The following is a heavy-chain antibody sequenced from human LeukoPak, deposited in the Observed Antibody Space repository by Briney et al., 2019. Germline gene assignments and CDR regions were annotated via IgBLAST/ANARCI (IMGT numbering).Heavy chain of an antibody. CDR1: GFTFSSHS. CDR2: ISPSGNYI. Sequence: PGGSLRLSCAASGFTFSSHSMNWVRQAPGKGLEWVSSISPSGNYIYYADSVEGRFTISRDNAKNSLYLQMNSLRAEDTAVYYCARVNGRGRLTTYYFDYWGQGTLVTVSS. CDR3: ARVNGRGRLTTYYFDY. D-gene: IGHD3-10*01. J-gene: IGHJ4*02. V-gene: IGHV3-21*04.